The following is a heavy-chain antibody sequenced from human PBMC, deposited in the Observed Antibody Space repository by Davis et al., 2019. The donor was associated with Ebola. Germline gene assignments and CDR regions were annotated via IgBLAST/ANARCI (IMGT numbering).Heavy chain of an antibody. V-gene: IGHV1-2*02. CDR1: GYIFTGSY. CDR2: INPNTDDR. D-gene: IGHD2-2*01. Sequence: ASVKVSCKTSGYIFTGSYMHWVRQAPGQGLEWMGWINPNTDDRGYVQKFQDRVTMTRDTSINTVYMQLSGVTSDDTAVYFCARESGYCSSTSCSKQSFDYWGQGTLVIVSS. CDR3: ARESGYCSSTSCSKQSFDY. J-gene: IGHJ4*02.